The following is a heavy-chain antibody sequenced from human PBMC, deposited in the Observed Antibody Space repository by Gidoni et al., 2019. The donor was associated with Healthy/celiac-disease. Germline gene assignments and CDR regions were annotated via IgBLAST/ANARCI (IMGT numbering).Heavy chain of an antibody. CDR3: VKDSSGYYYFDY. J-gene: IGHJ4*02. Sequence: EVTLVASGGGLVQSGGSLRLYCSASGFPFSSYAMHWVRQAPWKGLEYGAAISSNGGSTYYADSVKGRLTISRDNSKNTLYLQMSSLGAEETAVYYCVKDSSGYYYFDYWGQGTLVTVSS. D-gene: IGHD3-22*01. CDR2: ISSNGGST. V-gene: IGHV3-64D*06. CDR1: GFPFSSYA.